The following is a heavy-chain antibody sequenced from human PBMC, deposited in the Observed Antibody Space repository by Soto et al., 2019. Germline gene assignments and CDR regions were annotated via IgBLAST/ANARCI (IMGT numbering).Heavy chain of an antibody. Sequence: GGSLRLSCTASGFTFNNYAMSWVRQAPGKVLEWVSNISGSGGSIYYAGSVKGRFTISRDNSKNTLYMQMNSLRAEDTAVYYCAKDPYGSGSYSVDYWGQGT. CDR3: AKDPYGSGSYSVDY. J-gene: IGHJ4*02. V-gene: IGHV3-23*01. CDR2: ISGSGGSI. D-gene: IGHD3-10*01. CDR1: GFTFNNYA.